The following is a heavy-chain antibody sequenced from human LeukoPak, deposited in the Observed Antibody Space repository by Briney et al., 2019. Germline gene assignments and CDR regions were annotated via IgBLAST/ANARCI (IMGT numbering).Heavy chain of an antibody. Sequence: SGGSLRLSFAASGFTFSSYSMNWVRQAPGKGLEWVSYISSSSSYIYYADSVKGRFTISRDNAKNSLYLQMNSLRAEDTAVYYCARDRNSSGWYGNYWGQGTLVTVSS. CDR3: ARDRNSSGWYGNY. J-gene: IGHJ4*02. CDR1: GFTFSSYS. D-gene: IGHD6-19*01. V-gene: IGHV3-21*05. CDR2: ISSSSSYI.